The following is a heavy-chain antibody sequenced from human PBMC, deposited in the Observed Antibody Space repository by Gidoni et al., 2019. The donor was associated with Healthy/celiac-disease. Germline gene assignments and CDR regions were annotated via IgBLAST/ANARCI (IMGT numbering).Heavy chain of an antibody. CDR3: TRDPDIVATWSSY. CDR1: GFTFGDYA. CDR2: IRSKAYGGTT. V-gene: IGHV3-49*03. J-gene: IGHJ4*02. Sequence: EVQLVESGGGLVQPGRSLRLSCTASGFTFGDYAMSWFRQAPGKGLEWVGFIRSKAYGGTTEYAASVKGRFTISRDDSKSIAYLQMNSLKTEDTAVYYCTRDPDIVATWSSYWGQGTLVTVSS. D-gene: IGHD5-12*01.